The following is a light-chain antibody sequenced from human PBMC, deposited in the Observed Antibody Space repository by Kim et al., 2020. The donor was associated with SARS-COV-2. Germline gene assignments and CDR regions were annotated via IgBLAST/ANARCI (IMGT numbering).Light chain of an antibody. Sequence: ASVGDRVTITCQASQDISNYLNWYQQKPGKAPKLLIYDASNLETGVPSRFSGSGSGTDFTFTISSLQPEDIATYYCQQYDNLPAYTFGQGTKLEI. V-gene: IGKV1-33*01. CDR3: QQYDNLPAYT. CDR1: QDISNY. J-gene: IGKJ2*01. CDR2: DAS.